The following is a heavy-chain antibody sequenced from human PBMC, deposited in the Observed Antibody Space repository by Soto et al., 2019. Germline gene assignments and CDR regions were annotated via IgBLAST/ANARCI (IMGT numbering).Heavy chain of an antibody. Sequence: PGGSLRPSCAPAGFTFGSYEMKWDRQAPGEGREWVACTRSSVSTIYYADSVKGRFTISRDNAKNSLYLQMNSLRAEDTAVYYCARDHKGGYYYYVIDVWGQGTTVTVSS. V-gene: IGHV3-48*03. J-gene: IGHJ6*02. CDR1: GFTFGSYE. CDR3: ARDHKGGYYYYVIDV. CDR2: TRSSVSTI.